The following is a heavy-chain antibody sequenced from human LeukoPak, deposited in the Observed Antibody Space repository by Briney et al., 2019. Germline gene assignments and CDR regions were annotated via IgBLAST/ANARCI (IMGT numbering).Heavy chain of an antibody. J-gene: IGHJ4*02. D-gene: IGHD3-3*01. Sequence: PGGSLRLSCAASGLTFSSYAMSWVRQAPGKGLEWVSAISGSGGSTYYADSVKGRFTISRDNSRNTLYLQMNSLRAEDTAVYYCAKKPRHYDFWSGFRVYFDYWGQGTLVTVSS. V-gene: IGHV3-23*01. CDR1: GLTFSSYA. CDR3: AKKPRHYDFWSGFRVYFDY. CDR2: ISGSGGST.